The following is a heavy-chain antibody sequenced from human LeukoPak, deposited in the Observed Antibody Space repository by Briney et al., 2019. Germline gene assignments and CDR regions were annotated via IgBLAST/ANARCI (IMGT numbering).Heavy chain of an antibody. V-gene: IGHV1-18*01. J-gene: IGHJ5*02. Sequence: GASVRVSCKTSGYTFSRYGVTWLRQAPGQGLEWMAWISAYNDNINYAPKLQGRVTITADKSTSTAYMELSSLRSEDTAVYYCAREIPPPIYCSGGSCDWGWFDPWGQGTLVTVSS. CDR2: ISAYNDNI. CDR3: AREIPPPIYCSGGSCDWGWFDP. D-gene: IGHD2-15*01. CDR1: GYTFSRYG.